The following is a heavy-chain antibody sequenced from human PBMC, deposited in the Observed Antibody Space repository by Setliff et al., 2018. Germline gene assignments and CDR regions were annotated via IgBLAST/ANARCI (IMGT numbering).Heavy chain of an antibody. CDR2: AFHTGKT. Sequence: NPSETLSLTCTVSGVSIRGFYWTWIRQSPKRGLEWLGYAFHTGKTDYNPSLMSRVIISIDMSRKQFSLKLSSVTAADTAMYFCARGGYNSRSGYSAYYYDYWGQGALVTVS. D-gene: IGHD3-3*01. CDR3: ARGGYNSRSGYSAYYYDY. J-gene: IGHJ4*02. V-gene: IGHV4-59*03. CDR1: GVSIRGFY.